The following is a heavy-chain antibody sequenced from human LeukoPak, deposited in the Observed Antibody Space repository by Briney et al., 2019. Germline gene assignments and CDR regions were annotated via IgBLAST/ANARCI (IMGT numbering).Heavy chain of an antibody. Sequence: GGSLRLSCAASGFTLSYYGMHWIRQAPGKGLEWVAALWSDGNTKYYTDSVKGRLTISRDSSQNTLYLQMNSLRAEDTAVYYCAKDSATSAQHGYFDLWGRGTLVTVSS. CDR3: AKDSATSAQHGYFDL. CDR2: LWSDGNTK. D-gene: IGHD1-1*01. J-gene: IGHJ2*01. CDR1: GFTLSYYG. V-gene: IGHV3-33*06.